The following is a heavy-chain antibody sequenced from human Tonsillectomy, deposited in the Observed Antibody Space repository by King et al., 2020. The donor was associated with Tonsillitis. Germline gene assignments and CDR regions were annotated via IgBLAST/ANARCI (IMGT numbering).Heavy chain of an antibody. CDR2: IYYSGST. CDR1: GGSISSSSYY. V-gene: IGHV4-39*01. Sequence: QLQESGPGLVKPSETLSLTCTVSGGSISSSSYYWGWIRQPPGKGLEWIGSIYYSGSTYYNPSLKSRVTISVDTSKNQFSLKLSSVTAADTAVYYCARHRSPHLTRVGVVDNWFAPWGQGTLVTVSS. J-gene: IGHJ5*02. CDR3: ARHRSPHLTRVGVVDNWFAP. D-gene: IGHD3-3*01.